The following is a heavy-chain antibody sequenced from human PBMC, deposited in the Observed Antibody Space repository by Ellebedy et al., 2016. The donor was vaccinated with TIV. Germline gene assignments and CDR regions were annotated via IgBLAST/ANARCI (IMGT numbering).Heavy chain of an antibody. J-gene: IGHJ4*02. CDR2: ISGSGGST. CDR3: AKGLRNYDYVWGSEDYFDY. CDR1: GFTFSSYA. V-gene: IGHV3-23*01. D-gene: IGHD3-16*01. Sequence: GGSLRLSXAAYGFTFSSYAMSWVRQAPGKGLEWVSAISGSGGSTYYADSVKGRFTISRDNSKNTLYLQMNSLRAEDTAVYYCAKGLRNYDYVWGSEDYFDYWGQGTLVTVSS.